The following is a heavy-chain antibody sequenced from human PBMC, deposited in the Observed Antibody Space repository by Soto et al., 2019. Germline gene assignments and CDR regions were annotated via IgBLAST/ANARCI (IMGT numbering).Heavy chain of an antibody. Sequence: GGSLRLSCAASGFTFSSFAMSWVLQAPGKGLEWVSAISGSGGSTYYADSVKGRFTISRDNSKNTLYLQMNSLRAEDTAVYYCAKDLAAPRSGYYFDYWGQGTLVTVSS. CDR3: AKDLAAPRSGYYFDY. J-gene: IGHJ4*02. D-gene: IGHD6-13*01. V-gene: IGHV3-23*01. CDR2: ISGSGGST. CDR1: GFTFSSFA.